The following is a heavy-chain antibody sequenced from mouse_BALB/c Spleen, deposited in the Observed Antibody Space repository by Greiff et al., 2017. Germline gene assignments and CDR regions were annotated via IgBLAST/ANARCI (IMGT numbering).Heavy chain of an antibody. CDR3: ASYYYGSSGDY. D-gene: IGHD1-1*01. V-gene: IGHV14-1*02. CDR2: IDPENGNT. Sequence: EVQVVESGAELVRPGALVKLSCKASGFNIKDYYMHWVKQRPEQGLEWIGWIDPENGNTIYDPKFQGKASITADTSSNTAYLQLSSLTSEDTAVYYCASYYYGSSGDYWGQGTTLTVSS. J-gene: IGHJ2*01. CDR1: GFNIKDYY.